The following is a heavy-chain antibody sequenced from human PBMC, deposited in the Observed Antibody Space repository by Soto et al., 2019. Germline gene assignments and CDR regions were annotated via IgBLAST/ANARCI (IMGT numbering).Heavy chain of an antibody. CDR2: IYYSGST. J-gene: IGHJ6*02. V-gene: IGHV4-61*01. CDR1: GGSVSSGSYY. Sequence: PSETLSLTCTVSGGSVSSGSYYWSWIRQPPGKGLEWIGYIYYSGSTNYNPSLKSRVTISVDTSKNQFSLKLSSVTAADTAVYYCARESRSTYSDFWSAGTGYYYGMDVWGQGTTVTVSS. D-gene: IGHD3-3*01. CDR3: ARESRSTYSDFWSAGTGYYYGMDV.